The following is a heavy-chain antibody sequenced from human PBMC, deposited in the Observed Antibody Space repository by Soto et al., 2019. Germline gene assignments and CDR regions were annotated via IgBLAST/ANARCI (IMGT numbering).Heavy chain of an antibody. CDR1: GFTFDNYA. CDR3: AKDTGPN. CDR2: ISWNSNTI. J-gene: IGHJ4*02. V-gene: IGHV3-9*01. Sequence: GGSLRLSCAASGFTFDNYAMHWVRQAPGKGLEWVSGISWNSNTIAHADSVKGRFTISRDNAKNSLYLQMNSLRAEDTAFYYCAKDTGPNWGQGTLVTVSS.